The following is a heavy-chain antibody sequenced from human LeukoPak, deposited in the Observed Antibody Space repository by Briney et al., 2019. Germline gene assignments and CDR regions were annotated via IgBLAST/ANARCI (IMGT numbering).Heavy chain of an antibody. D-gene: IGHD6-6*01. V-gene: IGHV3-23*01. J-gene: IGHJ4*02. CDR2: ISGSGGST. CDR1: GFTFAGYA. Sequence: GGSLRLSCAASGFTFAGYAMTWVRQAPGKGLEWVSLISGSGGSTYYADVVKGRFTISRDNSKNALYLRMNSLRAEDTAAYYCAHWGSSGPFDYWGQGTLVTVSS. CDR3: AHWGSSGPFDY.